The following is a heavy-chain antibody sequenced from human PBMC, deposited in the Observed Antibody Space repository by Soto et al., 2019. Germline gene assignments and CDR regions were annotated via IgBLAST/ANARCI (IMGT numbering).Heavy chain of an antibody. V-gene: IGHV1-18*01. CDR1: GYIFTSYD. J-gene: IGHJ4*02. CDR3: AREMVRGVGSDY. Sequence: QVQLEQSGAEVKKPGASVKVSFKASGYIFTSYDISWVREAPGQGLEWMGWISTYNGNTKYAQKLQGRVTMTTDTSTSTAYMELRSLRSDDTAVFYCAREMVRGVGSDYWGQGTLVTVSS. D-gene: IGHD3-10*01. CDR2: ISTYNGNT.